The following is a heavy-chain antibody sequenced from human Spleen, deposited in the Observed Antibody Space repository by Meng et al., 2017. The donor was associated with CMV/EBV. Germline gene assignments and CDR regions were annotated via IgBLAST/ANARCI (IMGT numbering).Heavy chain of an antibody. CDR2: ISSSGSTN. CDR3: ARVAHFRYCSGGSCLRAFDI. Sequence: GESLKISCAASGFTFSGFYMTWIRQAPGKGLEWVSYISSSGSTNYHADSVKGRFTISRDNAKNTLYLQMNSLRAEDTAVYYCARVAHFRYCSGGSCLRAFDIWGQGTMVTVSS. J-gene: IGHJ3*02. CDR1: GFTFSGFY. V-gene: IGHV3-11*04. D-gene: IGHD2-15*01.